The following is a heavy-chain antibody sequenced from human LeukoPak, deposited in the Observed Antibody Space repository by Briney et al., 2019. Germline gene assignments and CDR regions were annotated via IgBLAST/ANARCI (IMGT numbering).Heavy chain of an antibody. J-gene: IGHJ4*02. D-gene: IGHD3-22*01. CDR3: ARESDSTFDY. V-gene: IGHV3-21*01. CDR2: ISSSSSYI. Sequence: GGSLRLSCAASGFTFSSYSMNWVRQAPGKGLEWVSSISSSSSYIYYADSVKGRFTISRDNAKNSPYLQMNSLRAEDTAVYYCARESDSTFDYWGQGTLVTVSS. CDR1: GFTFSSYS.